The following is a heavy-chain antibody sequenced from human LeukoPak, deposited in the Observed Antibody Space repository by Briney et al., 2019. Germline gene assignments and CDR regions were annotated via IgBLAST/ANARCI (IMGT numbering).Heavy chain of an antibody. V-gene: IGHV3-9*03. Sequence: GGSLRLSCAASGFTFDDYAMHWVRQAPGKGLEWVSGISWNSGSIGYADSVKGRFTISRDNAKNSLYLQMNSLRAEDMALYYCAKDLDGGNSGALDYWGQGTLVTVSS. CDR1: GFTFDDYA. CDR3: AKDLDGGNSGALDY. D-gene: IGHD4-23*01. J-gene: IGHJ4*02. CDR2: ISWNSGSI.